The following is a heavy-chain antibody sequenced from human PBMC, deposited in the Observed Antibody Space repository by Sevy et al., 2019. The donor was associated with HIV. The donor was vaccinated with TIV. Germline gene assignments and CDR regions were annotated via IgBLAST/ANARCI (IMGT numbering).Heavy chain of an antibody. CDR3: ASGREYYYGNSGYFDY. V-gene: IGHV1-24*01. CDR1: GYTLTKLS. Sequence: ASVKVSCKVSGYTLTKLSMHWVRQAPGKGLEWMGGFDPEDGETIYAQKFQDRITMTEDTSTDTAHMELNSLRSEDTAVYYCASGREYYYGNSGYFDYWGQGTLVTVSS. CDR2: FDPEDGET. D-gene: IGHD3-22*01. J-gene: IGHJ4*02.